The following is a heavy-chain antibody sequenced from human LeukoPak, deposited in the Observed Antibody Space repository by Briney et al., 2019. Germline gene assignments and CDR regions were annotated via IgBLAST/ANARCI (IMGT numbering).Heavy chain of an antibody. V-gene: IGHV3-13*01. Sequence: GGSLRLSCAASGFTFSSYDMHWVRHATGKGLEWASAIGTAGDTYYPGSVKGRFTISRENAKNSLYLQMNSLRAGDTAVYYCARSSGIAVAGIDYWGQGTLVTVSS. CDR1: GFTFSSYD. CDR2: IGTAGDT. D-gene: IGHD6-19*01. J-gene: IGHJ4*02. CDR3: ARSSGIAVAGIDY.